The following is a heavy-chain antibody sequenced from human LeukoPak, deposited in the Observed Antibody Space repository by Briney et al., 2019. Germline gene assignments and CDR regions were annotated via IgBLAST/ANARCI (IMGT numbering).Heavy chain of an antibody. D-gene: IGHD6-19*01. CDR1: GYTFTSYY. Sequence: ASVKVPCKASGYTFTSYYMHWVRQAPGQGLEWMGIINPSDGSTSYAQKFQGRVTMTTDTSTSTAYMELRSLRSDDTAVYYCAIGPSGWRNEYFQHWGQGTLVTVSS. V-gene: IGHV1-46*01. CDR2: INPSDGST. J-gene: IGHJ1*01. CDR3: AIGPSGWRNEYFQH.